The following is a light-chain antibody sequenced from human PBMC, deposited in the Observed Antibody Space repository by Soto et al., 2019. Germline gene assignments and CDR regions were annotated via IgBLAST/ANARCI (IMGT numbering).Light chain of an antibody. CDR1: SSDVGSYNS. Sequence: QSALTQPASVSGAAGEGSGISCTGTSSDVGSYNSVSWYQQYPGKAPKLMIHDVNNRPSGISDRFSGSKSGNTASLTISGLQAEDEADYYCSSFTSSTSYVFGTGTKVTVL. CDR3: SSFTSSTSYV. CDR2: DVN. J-gene: IGLJ1*01. V-gene: IGLV2-14*03.